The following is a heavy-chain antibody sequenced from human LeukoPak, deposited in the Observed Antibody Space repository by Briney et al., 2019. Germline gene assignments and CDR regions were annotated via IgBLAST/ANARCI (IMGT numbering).Heavy chain of an antibody. D-gene: IGHD7-27*01. Sequence: GSLRLSCAASGFTFSSYTMSWVRQAPGKGLEWVSTITTSDGNTYYADSVKGRFTVSRDNSKNTLFLQMNSLRAEDTAVYYCAKDGGLWVSAHWGDSWGRGTLVTVSS. V-gene: IGHV3-23*01. J-gene: IGHJ4*02. CDR1: GFTFSSYT. CDR3: AKDGGLWVSAHWGDS. CDR2: ITTSDGNT.